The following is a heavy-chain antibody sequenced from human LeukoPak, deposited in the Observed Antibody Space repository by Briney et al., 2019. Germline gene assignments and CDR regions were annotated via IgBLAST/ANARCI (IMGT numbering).Heavy chain of an antibody. J-gene: IGHJ4*02. Sequence: SGGSLRLSCAASGFTFSNYAMSWVRQAPGKGLEWVSGIIGSGGNTYYADSVKGRFTISRDNSKNTLYLQMNSLRAEDTAVYYCAKDRAYSDFWSTYYKDVTYDYWGQGTLVTVSS. CDR3: AKDRAYSDFWSTYYKDVTYDY. CDR1: GFTFSNYA. D-gene: IGHD3-3*01. V-gene: IGHV3-23*01. CDR2: IIGSGGNT.